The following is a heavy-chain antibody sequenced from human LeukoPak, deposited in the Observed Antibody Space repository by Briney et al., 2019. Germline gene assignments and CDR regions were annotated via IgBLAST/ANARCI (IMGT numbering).Heavy chain of an antibody. V-gene: IGHV4-31*03. D-gene: IGHD2/OR15-2a*01. CDR2: IYYSGST. Sequence: SETLSLTCTVSGGSISSGGYYWSWLRQHPGKGLEWIGYIYYSGSTYYNPSLKSRVTISVDTSKNQFSLKLSSVTAADTAVYYCARDLGSTLFDPWGQGTLVTVSS. CDR3: ARDLGSTLFDP. CDR1: GGSISSGGYY. J-gene: IGHJ5*02.